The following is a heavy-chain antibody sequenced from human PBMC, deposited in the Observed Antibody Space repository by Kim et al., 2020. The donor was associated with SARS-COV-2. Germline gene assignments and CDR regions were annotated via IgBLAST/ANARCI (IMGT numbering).Heavy chain of an antibody. CDR1: GFTFSDHY. CDR3: ARGREGYCSGSNCRYYYYIDL. CDR2: TKNKANSYTT. Sequence: GGSLRLSCAASGFTFSDHYMDWVRQAPGKGLEWVGRTKNKANSYTTEYAASVKGRFTISRDDSKNSLYLQMNSLKTEDTAVYYCARGREGYCSGSNCRYYYYIDLWGKGTTVTVSS. J-gene: IGHJ6*03. D-gene: IGHD2-15*01. V-gene: IGHV3-72*01.